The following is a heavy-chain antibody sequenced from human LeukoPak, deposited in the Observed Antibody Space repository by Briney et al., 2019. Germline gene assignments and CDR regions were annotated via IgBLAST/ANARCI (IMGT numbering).Heavy chain of an antibody. V-gene: IGHV4-61*01. Sequence: SETLSLTCTVSGGSVSSGSYYWSWIRQPPGKGLEWIGYIYYGGSTNYNPSLKSRVTISVDTSKNQFSLKLSSVTAADTADYYCARAPVVRGVFGWFDFWGQGLLVTVSS. CDR2: IYYGGST. CDR1: GGSVSSGSYY. J-gene: IGHJ5*01. D-gene: IGHD3-10*01. CDR3: ARAPVVRGVFGWFDF.